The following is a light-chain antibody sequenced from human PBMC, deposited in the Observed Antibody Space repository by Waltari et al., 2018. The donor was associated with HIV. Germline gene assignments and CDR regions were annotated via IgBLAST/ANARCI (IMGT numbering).Light chain of an antibody. J-gene: IGKJ5*01. CDR2: GAS. Sequence: IQMTQFPSSVSASVGARVTMTCRATQGIANWVAWYQQKPGKAPKLLIHGASILQEGVPSRFSGSGSGTFFTLTLNSLQPEDFATYFCQQTNSLPITFGQGTRLDSK. V-gene: IGKV1D-12*01. CDR3: QQTNSLPIT. CDR1: QGIANW.